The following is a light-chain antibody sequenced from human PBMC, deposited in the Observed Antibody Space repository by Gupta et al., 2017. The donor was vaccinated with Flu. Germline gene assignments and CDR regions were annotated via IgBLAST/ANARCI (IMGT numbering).Light chain of an antibody. CDR1: QSVRSRY. Sequence: EIVLTKSPGTLSLSPGERATLSFRASQSVRSRYLGRYQQKPGQAPRLLLYASSITSPGIPDRFNGSWSGTDFTLTISRLEPAALALYFCQHEGSSTPTFSQGTKVEIK. CDR3: QHEGSSTPT. CDR2: ASS. V-gene: IGKV3-20*01. J-gene: IGKJ1*01.